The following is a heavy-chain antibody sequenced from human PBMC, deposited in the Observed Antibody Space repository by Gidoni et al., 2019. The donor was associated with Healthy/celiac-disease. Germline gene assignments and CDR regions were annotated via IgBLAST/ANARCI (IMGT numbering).Heavy chain of an antibody. J-gene: IGHJ6*03. CDR3: ARGRVVVVPAAYYYMDV. CDR1: GGSFSGYY. CDR2: INHSGST. D-gene: IGHD2-2*01. V-gene: IGHV4-34*01. Sequence: QVQLQQWGAGLLKPSETLSLTCAVYGGSFSGYYWSWIRQPPGKGLEWIGEINHSGSTNYNPSLKSRVTISVDTSKNQFSLKLSSVTAADTAVYYCARGRVVVVPAAYYYMDVWGKGTTVTVSS.